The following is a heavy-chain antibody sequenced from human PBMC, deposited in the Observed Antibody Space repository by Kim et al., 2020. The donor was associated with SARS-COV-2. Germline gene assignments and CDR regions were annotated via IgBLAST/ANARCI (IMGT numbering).Heavy chain of an antibody. CDR2: INSDGSST. D-gene: IGHD2-2*01. CDR3: ARVCSSTSCYLPYYYYGMDV. CDR1: GFTFSSYW. Sequence: GGSLRLSCAASGFTFSSYWMHWVRQAPGKGLVWVSRINSDGSSTSYADSVKGRFTISRDNAKNTLYLQMNSLRAEDTAVYYCARVCSSTSCYLPYYYYGMDVWGQGTTVTVSS. J-gene: IGHJ6*02. V-gene: IGHV3-74*01.